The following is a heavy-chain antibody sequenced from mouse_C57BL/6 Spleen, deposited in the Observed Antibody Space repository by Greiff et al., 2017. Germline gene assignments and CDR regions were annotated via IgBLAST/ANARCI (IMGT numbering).Heavy chain of an antibody. D-gene: IGHD2-2*01. CDR2: ISYDGSN. J-gene: IGHJ2*01. CDR1: GYSITSGYY. Sequence: ESGPGLVKPSQSLSLTCSVTGYSITSGYYWNWIRQFPGNKLEWMGYISYDGSNNYNPSLKNRISITRDTSKNQFFLKLNSVTTEDTATYYFARGYDLDYWGQGTTLTVSS. CDR3: ARGYDLDY. V-gene: IGHV3-6*01.